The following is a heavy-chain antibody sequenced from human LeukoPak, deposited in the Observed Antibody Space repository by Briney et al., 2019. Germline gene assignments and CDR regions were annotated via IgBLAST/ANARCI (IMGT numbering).Heavy chain of an antibody. CDR3: ARGPITMVRGPPDY. CDR1: GFTFSSYW. CDR2: INSDGSST. V-gene: IGHV3-74*01. Sequence: GGSLRLSCAASGFTFSSYWMHWVRQAPGKGLVWVSRINSDGSSTSYADSVKGRFTISRDNAKNTLYLQMNSLRAEGTAVYYCARGPITMVRGPPDYWGQGTLVTVSS. D-gene: IGHD3-10*01. J-gene: IGHJ4*02.